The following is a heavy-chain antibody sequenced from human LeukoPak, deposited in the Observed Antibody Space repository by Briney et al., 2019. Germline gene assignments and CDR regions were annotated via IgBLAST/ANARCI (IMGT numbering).Heavy chain of an antibody. CDR3: ARGQRSCSGGSCYGPYFDY. Sequence: GGSLRLSCAASGFTFSSYGMHWVRQAPGKGLEWVAVISYDGSNKYYADSVKGRFTISRDNSKNTLYLQMNSLRAEDTAVYYCARGQRSCSGGSCYGPYFDYWGQGTLVTVSS. J-gene: IGHJ4*02. CDR1: GFTFSSYG. D-gene: IGHD2-15*01. CDR2: ISYDGSNK. V-gene: IGHV3-30*03.